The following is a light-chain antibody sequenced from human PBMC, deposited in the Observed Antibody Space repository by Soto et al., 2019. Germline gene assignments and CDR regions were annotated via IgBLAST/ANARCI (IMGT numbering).Light chain of an antibody. CDR2: GNS. Sequence: QSVLTQPPSVSGAPGQRVTISCTGSSSNNGAGYDVHWYQQLPGTAPKLLIYGNSNRPSGVPDRFSGSKSGTSASLAITGLQAEDEADYYCQSYDSSLSGSYVFGTGTKVT. J-gene: IGLJ1*01. V-gene: IGLV1-40*01. CDR1: SSNNGAGYD. CDR3: QSYDSSLSGSYV.